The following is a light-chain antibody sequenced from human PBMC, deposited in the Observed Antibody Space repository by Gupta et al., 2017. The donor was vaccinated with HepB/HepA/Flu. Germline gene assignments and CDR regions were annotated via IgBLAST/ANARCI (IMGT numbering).Light chain of an antibody. CDR1: QNIRNN. J-gene: IGKJ3*01. Sequence: EIVMTQSPATLSVSPGERATLSCRASQNIRNNLAWYQQKPGQAPMLLIYEASSRATGIRARFSGSGSGTDFTLTSSGRESEDFEVYEYHQYNHWLFGHGTKVDIK. V-gene: IGKV3-15*01. CDR3: HQYNHWL. CDR2: EAS.